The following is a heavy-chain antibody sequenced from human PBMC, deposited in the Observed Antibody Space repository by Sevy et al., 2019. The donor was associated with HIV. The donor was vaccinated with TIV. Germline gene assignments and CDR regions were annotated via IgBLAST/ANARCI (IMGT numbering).Heavy chain of an antibody. J-gene: IGHJ4*02. V-gene: IGHV4-59*01. CDR1: GGSISTYY. CDR3: ARGSRAGSYGYYFDY. Sequence: GSLRLSCTVSGGSISTYYWSWIRQPPEKGLEWIGYIYYSGSTNYNPSLKSRVTISVDTSKNQFSLKLSSVTAADTAVYYCARGSRAGSYGYYFDYWGRGTLVTVSS. D-gene: IGHD5-18*01. CDR2: IYYSGST.